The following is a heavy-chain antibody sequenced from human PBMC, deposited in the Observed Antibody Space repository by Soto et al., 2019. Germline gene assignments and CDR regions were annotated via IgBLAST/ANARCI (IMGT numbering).Heavy chain of an antibody. J-gene: IGHJ4*02. V-gene: IGHV5-51*01. CDR2: IYPGDSDT. CDR3: ARLAPEDSYRLLSSIQLWWAFDH. D-gene: IGHD5-18*01. Sequence: GESLKISCKGSGYTFTNYWIGWVRQMPGKGLEWMGIIYPGDSDTRYRPSFQGQFTISADKSISTAYLQWSGLKASDTAIYYCARLAPEDSYRLLSSIQLWWAFDHWGQGTPVTVSS. CDR1: GYTFTNYW.